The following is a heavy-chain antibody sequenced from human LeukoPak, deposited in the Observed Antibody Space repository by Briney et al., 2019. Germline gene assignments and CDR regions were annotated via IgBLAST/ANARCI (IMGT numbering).Heavy chain of an antibody. D-gene: IGHD4-17*01. CDR3: ARASYASFGN. Sequence: SQTLSLTCAISGDSVSSNSAAWNRIRQSPSRGLEWLGRTYYRSKWYNDYAVSVKSRITINPDTSKNQFSLQLNSVTPEDTAIYYCARASYASFGNWGQGALVTVSS. V-gene: IGHV6-1*01. CDR2: TYYRSKWYN. J-gene: IGHJ4*02. CDR1: GDSVSSNSAA.